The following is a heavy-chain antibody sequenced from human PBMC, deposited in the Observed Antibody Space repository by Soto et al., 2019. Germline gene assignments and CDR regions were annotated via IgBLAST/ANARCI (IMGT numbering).Heavy chain of an antibody. J-gene: IGHJ6*02. D-gene: IGHD6-6*01. V-gene: IGHV3-21*01. CDR2: ISSSSGYI. CDR3: ARAGAGVGPRPRYFYYYGMDV. CDR1: GFNFNYYS. Sequence: PGGSLRLSCTASGFNFNYYSMNWIRQALGKGLEWVSSISSSSGYIYYADSVKGRFTISSDNAQNSLFLQMSSLRAEDTAVYYCARAGAGVGPRPRYFYYYGMDVWGQGHTVTVS.